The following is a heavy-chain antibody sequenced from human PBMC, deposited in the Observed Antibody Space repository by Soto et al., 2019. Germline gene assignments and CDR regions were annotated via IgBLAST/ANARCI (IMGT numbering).Heavy chain of an antibody. J-gene: IGHJ5*02. CDR1: GGSISSGDYY. CDR2: IYYSGST. D-gene: IGHD3-3*01. CDR3: ARWWSGSRQGFDP. Sequence: QVQLQESGPGLVKPSQTLSLPCTVSGGSISSGDYYWSWIRQHPGKGLEWIGYIYYSGSTYYNPSLKSGVTISVDTSKNQFSLKLSSVTAADTAVYYCARWWSGSRQGFDPWGQGTLVTVSS. V-gene: IGHV4-31*03.